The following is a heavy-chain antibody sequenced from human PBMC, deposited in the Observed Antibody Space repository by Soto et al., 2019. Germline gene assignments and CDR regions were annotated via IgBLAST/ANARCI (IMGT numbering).Heavy chain of an antibody. V-gene: IGHV1-2*04. CDR2: INPNSGGT. J-gene: IGHJ6*02. Sequence: ASVKVSCKASGYTFTGYYMHWVRQAPGQGLEWMGWINPNSGGTNYAQKFQGWVTMTRDTSISTAYMELSRLRSDDTAVYYCARDRVPDTAMVTVRYYYGMDVWGQGTTVTVSS. CDR3: ARDRVPDTAMVTVRYYYGMDV. CDR1: GYTFTGYY. D-gene: IGHD5-18*01.